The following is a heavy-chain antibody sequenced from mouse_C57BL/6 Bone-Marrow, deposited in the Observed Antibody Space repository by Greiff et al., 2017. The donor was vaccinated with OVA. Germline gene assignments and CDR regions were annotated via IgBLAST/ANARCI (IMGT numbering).Heavy chain of an antibody. CDR1: GYSFTGYY. J-gene: IGHJ2*01. V-gene: IGHV1-31*01. CDR3: ARGYGSHPFDY. Sequence: EVKVVESGPELVKPGASVKISCKASGYSFTGYYMHWVKQSHGNILDWIGYIYPYNGVSSYNQKFKGKATLTVDKSSSTAYMELRSLTSEDSAVYYCARGYGSHPFDYWGQGTTLTVSS. D-gene: IGHD1-1*01. CDR2: IYPYNGVS.